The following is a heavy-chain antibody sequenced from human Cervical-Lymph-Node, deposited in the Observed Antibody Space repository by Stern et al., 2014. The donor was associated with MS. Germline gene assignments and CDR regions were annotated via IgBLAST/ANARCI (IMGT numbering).Heavy chain of an antibody. V-gene: IGHV4-39*01. Sequence: QLQLQESGPGLVKPSETLSLTCTVSGGSISSSSYYWGWIRQPPGKGLEWIGSIYYSGSTYYNPSLKSRVTISVDTSKNQFYLKRSSVTAADTAVYYCARRAINWNDEYYFDYWGQGTLVTVSS. J-gene: IGHJ4*02. CDR1: GGSISSSSYY. D-gene: IGHD1-20*01. CDR3: ARRAINWNDEYYFDY. CDR2: IYYSGST.